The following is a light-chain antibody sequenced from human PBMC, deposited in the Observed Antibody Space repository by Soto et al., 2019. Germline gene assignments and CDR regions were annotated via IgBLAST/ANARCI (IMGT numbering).Light chain of an antibody. Sequence: DIQMTQSPSSVSASVGDRVTITCRASQGISSWLAWYHQKPGKAPKLXXYKASSLESGVPSRFSGSGSGTEFTLTISSLQPEDSANYYCQHYSLYSPWTFGQGTKVDIK. CDR2: KAS. CDR3: QHYSLYSPWT. J-gene: IGKJ1*01. V-gene: IGKV1-5*03. CDR1: QGISSW.